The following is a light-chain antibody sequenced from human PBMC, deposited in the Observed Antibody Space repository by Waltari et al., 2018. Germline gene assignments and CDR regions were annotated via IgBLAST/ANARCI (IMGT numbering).Light chain of an antibody. CDR2: GAS. V-gene: IGKV3-20*01. J-gene: IGKJ1*01. CDR1: QSVSSSY. CDR3: QQYGSSLLT. Sequence: EIVLTQSPGTLSLSPGERATLSCRASQSVSSSYLAWYQQKPGQAPRLLIYGASRRATGIPERFSGSGSGTDFTLTISILEPEDFAVYYCQQYGSSLLTFGQGTKVEIK.